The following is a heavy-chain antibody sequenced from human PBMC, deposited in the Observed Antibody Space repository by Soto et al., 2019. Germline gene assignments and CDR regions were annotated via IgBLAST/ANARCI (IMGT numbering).Heavy chain of an antibody. CDR3: GRGLSYGGVDCLGYWFDP. J-gene: IGHJ5*02. CDR1: GGSISSYY. Sequence: AESLSLTCTVSGGSISSYYWSWIRQPPGKGLEWVGYIYYSGSPNYNPSLKSRVTISVDTSKNQLSLKMSSVTAADTAVYYCGRGLSYGGVDCLGYWFDPWGQGTLVTVSS. CDR2: IYYSGSP. V-gene: IGHV4-59*12. D-gene: IGHD2-21*02.